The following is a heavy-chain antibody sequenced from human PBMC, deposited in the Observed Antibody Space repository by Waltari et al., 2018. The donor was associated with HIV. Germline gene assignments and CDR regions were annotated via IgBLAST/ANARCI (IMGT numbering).Heavy chain of an antibody. D-gene: IGHD5-18*01. CDR2: IYYSGST. V-gene: IGHV4-39*06. Sequence: RLQLQESGPGLVKPSETLSLTCTVSGGSISSSSYYWGWIRQPPGKGLEWIGSIYYSGSTYYNPSLKSRVTISVDTSKNQFSLKLSSVTAADTAVYYCARGWLQPPLFDYWGQGTLVTVSS. CDR1: GGSISSSSYY. J-gene: IGHJ4*02. CDR3: ARGWLQPPLFDY.